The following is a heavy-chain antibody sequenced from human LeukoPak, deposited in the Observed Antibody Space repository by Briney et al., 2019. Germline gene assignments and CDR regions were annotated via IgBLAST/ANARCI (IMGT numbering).Heavy chain of an antibody. J-gene: IGHJ4*02. CDR1: GGSISSSSYY. V-gene: IGHV4-39*07. Sequence: SETLSLTCTVSGGSISSSSYYWGWIRQPPGKGLEWIGYIYYSGSTNYNPSLKSRVTMSVDTSKNQFSLKLSSVTALDTAVYYCARAVSEGHYFDYWGQGTLVTVSS. D-gene: IGHD1-26*01. CDR3: ARAVSEGHYFDY. CDR2: IYYSGST.